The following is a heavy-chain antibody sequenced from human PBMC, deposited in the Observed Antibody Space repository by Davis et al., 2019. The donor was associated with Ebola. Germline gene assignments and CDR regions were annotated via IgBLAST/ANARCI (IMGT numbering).Heavy chain of an antibody. J-gene: IGHJ4*02. V-gene: IGHV3-30-3*01. CDR3: ARALREVYSYFDY. D-gene: IGHD3-16*01. CDR1: GFTFSHFV. CDR2: ISDDGNNQ. Sequence: PGGSLRLSCAASGFTFSHFVMYWVRQSPGKGLEWVALISDDGNNQYYADSVRGRLTISRDNSKNTLYLQMNSLRVEDTAIYYCARALREVYSYFDYWGQGTLVTVSS.